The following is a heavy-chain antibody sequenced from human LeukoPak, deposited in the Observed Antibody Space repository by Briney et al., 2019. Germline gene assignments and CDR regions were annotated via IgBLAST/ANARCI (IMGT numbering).Heavy chain of an antibody. CDR1: GGSISSSSYY. CDR3: AVNIVVVPAASFDY. CDR2: IYYSGST. V-gene: IGHV4-39*01. D-gene: IGHD2-2*01. Sequence: SETLSLTCTVSGGSISSSSYYWGWIRQPPGKGLEWIGSIYYSGSTYYNPSLKSRVTISVDTSKNQFSLKLSSVTAADTAVYYCAVNIVVVPAASFDYWGQGTLVTVSS. J-gene: IGHJ4*02.